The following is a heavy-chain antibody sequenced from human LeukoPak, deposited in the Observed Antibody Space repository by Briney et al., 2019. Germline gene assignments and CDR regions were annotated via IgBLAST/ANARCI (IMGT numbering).Heavy chain of an antibody. CDR2: ISGSGGST. V-gene: IGHV3-23*01. CDR3: AKVVRGSSWSFDY. J-gene: IGHJ4*02. Sequence: PGGSLRLSCAASGFTFSSYAMSWVRQAPGKGLEWVSAISGSGGSTYYADSVKGRFTISRDNSKNTLYLQMNSLRAEGTAVYYCAKVVRGSSWSFDYWGQGTLVTVSS. CDR1: GFTFSSYA. D-gene: IGHD6-13*01.